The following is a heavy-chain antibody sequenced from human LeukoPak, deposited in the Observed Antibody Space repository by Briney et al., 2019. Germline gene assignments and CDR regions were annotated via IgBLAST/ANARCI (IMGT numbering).Heavy chain of an antibody. CDR2: INPNSGGT. J-gene: IGHJ4*02. V-gene: IGHV1-2*02. CDR3: ARDPTYYYDSSGYYFDY. D-gene: IGHD3-22*01. Sequence: ASVKVSCKASGYTFTDYYIHWVRQAPGHGLEWMGWINPNSGGTNYAQKFQGRVTMTRDTSISTAYMELSRLRSDDTAVHYCARDPTYYYDSSGYYFDYWGQGTLVTVSS. CDR1: GYTFTDYY.